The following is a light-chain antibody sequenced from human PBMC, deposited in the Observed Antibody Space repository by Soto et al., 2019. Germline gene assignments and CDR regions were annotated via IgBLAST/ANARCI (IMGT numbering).Light chain of an antibody. V-gene: IGLV2-14*01. J-gene: IGLJ3*02. CDR2: EVS. CDR3: ISYTSSSTWV. CDR1: SSDIGGYNY. Sequence: QSALTQPASVSGSPGQSITISFTGTSSDIGGYNYVSWYQQHPGKAPKLMIYEVSNRPSGVSDRFSGSRSGNTASLTISGLQAEDESDYYCISYTSSSTWVFGGGTKLTV.